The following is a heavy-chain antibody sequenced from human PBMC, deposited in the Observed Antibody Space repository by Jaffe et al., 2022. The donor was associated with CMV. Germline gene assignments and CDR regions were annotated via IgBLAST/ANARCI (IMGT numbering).Heavy chain of an antibody. Sequence: QVQLVQSGAEVKKPGASVKVSCKASGYTFTSYAMHWVRQAPGQRLEWMGWINAGNGNTKYSQKFQGRVTITRDTSASTAYMELSSLRSEDTAVYYCARTTGGYCSGGSCYEGALLDYWGQGTLVTVSS. CDR2: INAGNGNT. V-gene: IGHV1-3*01. D-gene: IGHD2-15*01. CDR3: ARTTGGYCSGGSCYEGALLDY. CDR1: GYTFTSYA. J-gene: IGHJ4*02.